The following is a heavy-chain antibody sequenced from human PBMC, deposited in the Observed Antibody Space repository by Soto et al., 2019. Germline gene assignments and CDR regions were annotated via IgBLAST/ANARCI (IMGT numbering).Heavy chain of an antibody. J-gene: IGHJ5*02. CDR2: ISYVGTT. CDR3: ARGALAGIRSWFDP. V-gene: IGHV4-59*01. D-gene: IGHD6-13*01. Sequence: QVQLQESGPGLVKPSETLSLTCTVSGGSMNSYFWSWLRQPPGKGLEWIGYISYVGTTNYNASLKSRVSLSIDASKNQFSLNLNSVTAADTAIYYRARGALAGIRSWFDPWGQGTLVTVSS. CDR1: GGSMNSYF.